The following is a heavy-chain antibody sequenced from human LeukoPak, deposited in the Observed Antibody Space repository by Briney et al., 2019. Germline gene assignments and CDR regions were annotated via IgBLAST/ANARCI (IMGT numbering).Heavy chain of an antibody. D-gene: IGHD1-26*01. CDR1: GYAFTGYY. CDR2: INPNSGGT. V-gene: IGHV1-2*02. CDR3: ARSAGATTPFDY. Sequence: ASVKVSCKASGYAFTGYYMHWLRQAPGQGLEWMGWINPNSGGTNYAQKFQGRVTMTRDTSISTAYMELSRLRSDDTAVYYCARSAGATTPFDYWGQGTLVTVSS. J-gene: IGHJ4*02.